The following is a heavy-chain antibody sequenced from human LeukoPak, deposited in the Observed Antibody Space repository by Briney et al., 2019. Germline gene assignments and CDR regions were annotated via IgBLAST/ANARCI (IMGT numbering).Heavy chain of an antibody. CDR1: GFTFSSYA. CDR2: ISYDGSNK. V-gene: IGHV3-30-3*02. J-gene: IGHJ4*02. Sequence: PGGSLRLSCAASGFTFSSYAMHWVRQAPGKGLEWVAVISYDGSNKYYADSAKGRFTISRDNAKNSLFLQMDSLRSEDTAVYYCVKNSGWYRLDCWGQGTLVTVSS. D-gene: IGHD6-13*01. CDR3: VKNSGWYRLDC.